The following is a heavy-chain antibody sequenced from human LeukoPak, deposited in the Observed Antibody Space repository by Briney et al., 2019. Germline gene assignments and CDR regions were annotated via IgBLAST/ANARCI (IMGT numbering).Heavy chain of an antibody. J-gene: IGHJ4*02. V-gene: IGHV4-34*01. D-gene: IGHD3-22*01. CDR2: INHSGST. Sequence: SETLSFTCAVYGGSFRGYYWSWHRHPPGKGLEWIGEINHSGSTNYNPSLNSRVTISVDTSKNQFSLKLSSVTAADTAVYYGARLHFYEGFVAYWGQGTRVSVSS. CDR1: GGSFRGYY. CDR3: ARLHFYEGFVAY.